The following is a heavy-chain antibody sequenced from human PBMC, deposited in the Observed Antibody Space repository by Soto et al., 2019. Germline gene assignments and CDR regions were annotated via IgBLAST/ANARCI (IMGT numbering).Heavy chain of an antibody. CDR2: IVPLSDRT. D-gene: IGHD2-15*01. J-gene: IGHJ4*02. V-gene: IGHV1-69*01. CDR3: TRKSGRDCHSGGGCFSLDV. CDR1: GETLNSNP. Sequence: QVQLVQSGAEVKKPGSSLKVSCKVFGETLNSNPIGWVRQAPGQGLEWVGGIVPLSDRTNYAQELQGRVTVTAAGSTSTVYMELSNLKSDDTAVYYCTRKSGRDCHSGGGCFSLDVWGQGSLTTVS.